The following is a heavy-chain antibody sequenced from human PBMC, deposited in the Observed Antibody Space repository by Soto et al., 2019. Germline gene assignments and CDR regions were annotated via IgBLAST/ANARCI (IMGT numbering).Heavy chain of an antibody. CDR3: AIYHIDLLRFDY. Sequence: ASVKVSCKAYDFSFTSHGISWVRQAPGQGLEWMGWISLYNGNTNYAQQFQGRVTMTTDTSTGTAYMELRSLRSDDTAMYFCAIYHIDLLRFDYWGQGTLVTVSS. CDR2: ISLYNGNT. V-gene: IGHV1-18*04. CDR1: DFSFTSHG. J-gene: IGHJ4*02. D-gene: IGHD2-15*01.